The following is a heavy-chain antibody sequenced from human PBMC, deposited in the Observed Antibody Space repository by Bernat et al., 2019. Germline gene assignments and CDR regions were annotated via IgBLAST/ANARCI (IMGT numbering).Heavy chain of an antibody. CDR2: IYYSGTT. J-gene: IGHJ5*02. CDR1: GGSITSSSFY. Sequence: QLQLQESGPGLVKPSETLSLTCTVSGGSITSSSFYWGWIRQPPGKGLEWIATIYYSGTTYYNPSLKTRVAVSVDTSNNQFSLILSAVTAADTAVYYCAGRCSNYIDNWFDPWGQGNLGTVSS. D-gene: IGHD4-11*01. V-gene: IGHV4-39*01. CDR3: AGRCSNYIDNWFDP.